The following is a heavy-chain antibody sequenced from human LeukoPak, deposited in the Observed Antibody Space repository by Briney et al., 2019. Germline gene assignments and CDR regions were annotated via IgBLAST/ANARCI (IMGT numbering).Heavy chain of an antibody. CDR2: ISSSGGTI. Sequence: GGSLRLSCAASGFTFSDYYMRWIRQAPGKGLEWVSYISSSGGTIYYADSVKGRFTISRDNAKNSLYLQMNSLRAEDTAVYYCARVTLGTYYFDYWGQGTLVTVSS. V-gene: IGHV3-11*04. CDR3: ARVTLGTYYFDY. D-gene: IGHD3-16*01. J-gene: IGHJ4*02. CDR1: GFTFSDYY.